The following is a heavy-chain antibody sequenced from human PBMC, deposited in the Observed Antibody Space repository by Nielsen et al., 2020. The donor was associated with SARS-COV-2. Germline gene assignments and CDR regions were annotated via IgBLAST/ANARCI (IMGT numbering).Heavy chain of an antibody. V-gene: IGHV3-66*01. CDR1: GFTVSSSH. CDR3: ARGWLQAESWFDP. J-gene: IGHJ5*02. Sequence: GGSLRLSCAASGFTVSSSHVNWVRQAPGKGLEWLSVIYTGGNSYYTDSVKGRFSVSRDDSTNTLFLQMNNLRVEDTAVYFCARGWLQAESWFDPWGQGTLVIVSS. CDR2: IYTGGNS. D-gene: IGHD5-24*01.